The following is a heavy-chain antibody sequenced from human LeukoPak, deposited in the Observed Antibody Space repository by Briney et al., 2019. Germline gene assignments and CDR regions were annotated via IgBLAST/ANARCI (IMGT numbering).Heavy chain of an antibody. CDR1: RFIFSNYV. D-gene: IGHD1-26*01. V-gene: IGHV3-30*04. CDR3: AKDGGSNSYWYFDL. Sequence: PGRSLRLSCPASRFIFSNYVMHWVRQAPGKGLEGVAVIAHDGSQTYYSDSVKGRFTISRDNSKNTLYLQMSGLRAEDTAVYFCAKDGGSNSYWYFDLWGRGTLVTVSS. J-gene: IGHJ2*01. CDR2: IAHDGSQT.